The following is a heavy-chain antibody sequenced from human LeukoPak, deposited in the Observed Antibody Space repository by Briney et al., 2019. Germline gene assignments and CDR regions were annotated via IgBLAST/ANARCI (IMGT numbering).Heavy chain of an antibody. CDR1: GYTFSGYY. J-gene: IGHJ4*01. D-gene: IGHD7-27*01. CDR2: IKPDSGDT. CDR3: AKFDQDWGTFDY. Sequence: ASVTVSCKASGYTFSGYYIHWVRLAPGQGLEWMGWIKPDSGDTHYVQKFQGRVTMTRDTSITTAYMELSLRSDDTAVYYCAKFDQDWGTFDYWGQGTVDTVSS. V-gene: IGHV1-2*02.